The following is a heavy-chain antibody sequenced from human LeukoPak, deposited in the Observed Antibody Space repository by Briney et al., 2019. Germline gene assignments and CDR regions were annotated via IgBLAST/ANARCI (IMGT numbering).Heavy chain of an antibody. CDR2: ISSSSSYT. CDR3: ARGTGTTAYFDY. CDR1: GFTFSSYE. J-gene: IGHJ4*02. D-gene: IGHD1-1*01. V-gene: IGHV3-21*05. Sequence: PGGSLRLSCAASGFTFSSYEMNWVRQAPGKGLEWVSYISSSSSYTKYADSVKGRFTISRDNAKNSLYLQVNSLRAEDTAVYYCARGTGTTAYFDYWGQGTLVTVSS.